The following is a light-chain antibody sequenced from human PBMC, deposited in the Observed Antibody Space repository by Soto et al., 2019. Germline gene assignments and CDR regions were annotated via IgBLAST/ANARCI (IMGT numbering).Light chain of an antibody. CDR2: GAS. CDR1: QTVTSNY. CDR3: QQYLSLPGT. V-gene: IGKV3-20*01. Sequence: EVVLTQSPGTLSLSPGERATLSCRASQTVTSNYLAWYQQKPGQAPRLLIYGASSRATDIPHRFSGSGSGTDFTLTISRLEPEDFALYYCQQYLSLPGTVGQGTKVDSK. J-gene: IGKJ2*02.